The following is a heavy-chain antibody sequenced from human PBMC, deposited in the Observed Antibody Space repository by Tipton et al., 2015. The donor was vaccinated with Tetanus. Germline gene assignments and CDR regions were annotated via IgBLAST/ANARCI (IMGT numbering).Heavy chain of an antibody. J-gene: IGHJ4*02. CDR1: GFTFSSHW. CDR3: ATGRTLDY. Sequence: FLRLSCAASGFTFSSHWMNWVRQAPGKGLEWLSSISSTSSYIYYSDSVKGRFAVSRDNAKNSLSLQMKSLGDEDTAVYYCATGRTLDYWGQGTRVTVST. D-gene: IGHD1-26*01. CDR2: ISSTSSYI. V-gene: IGHV3-21*01.